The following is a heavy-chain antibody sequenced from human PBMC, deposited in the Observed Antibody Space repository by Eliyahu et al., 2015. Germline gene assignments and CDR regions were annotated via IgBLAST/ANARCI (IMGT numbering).Heavy chain of an antibody. CDR1: DGSFXGYX. CDR3: ARTYNWDYSYYGLDV. CDR2: ISHSGTT. J-gene: IGHJ6*02. Sequence: QVQLFQRGAGLLKPSETLSLTCXLXDGSFXGYXWAXIRQPPGXGLEWVGEISHSGTTNYNPSLKGRITISQDTSRNQFSLRLTSVTAADTAVYYCARTYNWDYSYYGLDVWGQGTTVTVSS. D-gene: IGHD1-20*01. V-gene: IGHV4-34*01.